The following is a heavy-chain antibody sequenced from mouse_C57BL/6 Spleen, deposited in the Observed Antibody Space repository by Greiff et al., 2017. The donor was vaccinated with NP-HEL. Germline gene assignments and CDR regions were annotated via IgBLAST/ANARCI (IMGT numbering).Heavy chain of an antibody. D-gene: IGHD1-1*01. J-gene: IGHJ1*03. V-gene: IGHV5-15*04. Sequence: DVQLQESGGGLVQPGGSLKLSCAASGFTFSDYGMAWVRQAPRKGPEWVAFISNLAYSIYYADTVTGRFTISRENAKNTLYLEMSSLRSEDTAMYYCARRAITTVVEGYFDVWGTGTTVTVSS. CDR3: ARRAITTVVEGYFDV. CDR1: GFTFSDYG. CDR2: ISNLAYSI.